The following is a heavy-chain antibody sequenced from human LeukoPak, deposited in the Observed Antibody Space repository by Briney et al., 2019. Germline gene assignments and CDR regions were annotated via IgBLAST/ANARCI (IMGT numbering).Heavy chain of an antibody. CDR3: ASICSGGSCYSGHRWFDP. D-gene: IGHD2-15*01. CDR1: GYSISSGYY. V-gene: IGHV4-38-2*02. J-gene: IGHJ5*02. Sequence: SQTLSLTCTVSGYSISSGYYWGWIRQPPGKGLEWIGNIYHSGSTYYNPSLKSRVTISVDTSKNQFSLKLSSVTAADTAVYYCASICSGGSCYSGHRWFDPWGQGTLVTVSS. CDR2: IYHSGST.